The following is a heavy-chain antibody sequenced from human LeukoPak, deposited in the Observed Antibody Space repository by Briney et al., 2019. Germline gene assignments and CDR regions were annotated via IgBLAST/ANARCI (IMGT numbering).Heavy chain of an antibody. CDR2: INHSGST. D-gene: IGHD3-22*01. CDR3: AREIRLDYYDSSGYYYRDAFDI. J-gene: IGHJ3*02. V-gene: IGHV4-34*01. Sequence: SETLSLTCAVYGGSFSGYYWSWIRQPPGKGLEWLGEINHSGSTNYNPSLKSRVTISVDTSKNQFSLKLSSVTAADTAVYYCAREIRLDYYDSSGYYYRDAFDIWGQGTMVTVSS. CDR1: GGSFSGYY.